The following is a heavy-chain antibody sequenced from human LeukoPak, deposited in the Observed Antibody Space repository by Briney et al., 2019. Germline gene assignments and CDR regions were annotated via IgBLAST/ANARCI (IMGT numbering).Heavy chain of an antibody. CDR2: IDNAGSIT. Sequence: GGSLRLSCAASGFTFSNYWIHWVRQAPGKGLVWVSRIDNAGSITTYADSVKGRFTISRGNAENTLYLQTNSLRVEDTAVYYCVRSAFHAGSGNYYDYWGQGTLVTVSS. V-gene: IGHV3-74*03. D-gene: IGHD3-22*01. CDR3: VRSAFHAGSGNYYDY. J-gene: IGHJ4*02. CDR1: GFTFSNYW.